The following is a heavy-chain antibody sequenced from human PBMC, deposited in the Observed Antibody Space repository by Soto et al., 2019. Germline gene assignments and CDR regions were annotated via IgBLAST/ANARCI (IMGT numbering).Heavy chain of an antibody. CDR2: IYPGDSDT. CDR3: ARPFDTSGWYDH. Sequence: GESLKISCKGSGYSFTTYWIAWVHQMPGKGLECMGIIYPGDSDTRYSPSFQGQVTISADKSINTAYLQWSSLKASDSATYYCARPFDTSGWYDHWGQGTLVTVSS. D-gene: IGHD6-19*01. CDR1: GYSFTTYW. J-gene: IGHJ5*02. V-gene: IGHV5-51*07.